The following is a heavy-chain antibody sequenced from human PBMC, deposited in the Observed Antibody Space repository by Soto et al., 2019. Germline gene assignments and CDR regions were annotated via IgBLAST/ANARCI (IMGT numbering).Heavy chain of an antibody. J-gene: IGHJ3*01. CDR1: GGSISSYY. CDR2: IYYSGST. V-gene: IGHV4-59*01. Sequence: PSETLSLTCTVSGGSISSYYWSWIRQPPGKGLERIGYIYYSGSTNYNPSLKSRVTISVDTSKNRFSLRLSSVTAADTAVYYCARVWGGAFDFWGQGTMVTVSS. CDR3: ARVWGGAFDF. D-gene: IGHD3-10*01.